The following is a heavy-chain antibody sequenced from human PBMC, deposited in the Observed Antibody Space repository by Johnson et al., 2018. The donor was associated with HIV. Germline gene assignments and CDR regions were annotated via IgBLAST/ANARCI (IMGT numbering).Heavy chain of an antibody. CDR2: ISYDGSNK. D-gene: IGHD3-22*01. CDR3: ARGGYYDDSSDAFDI. Sequence: QVQLVESGGGVVQPGRSLRLSCAASGFTFSSYAMHWVCQAPGKGLEWVAVISYDGSNKYYADSVKGRFTISRDNSKNTLYLQMNSLRAEDTAVYYCARGGYYDDSSDAFDIWGRGTRVTVSS. CDR1: GFTFSSYA. J-gene: IGHJ3*02. V-gene: IGHV3-30*04.